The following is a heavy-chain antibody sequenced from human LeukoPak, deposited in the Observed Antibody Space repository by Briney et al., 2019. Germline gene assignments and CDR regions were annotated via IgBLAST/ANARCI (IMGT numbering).Heavy chain of an antibody. CDR2: ISRSGDYT. CDR3: VGPTGVRGGYCDMNP. J-gene: IGHJ5*02. D-gene: IGHD2-15*01. CDR1: GFAFMNYY. Sequence: PGGSLRLSCAASGFAFMNYYMNWIRQAPGKGLEWVSYISRSGDYTNYADSVRGRFTISRDNAKNSLYLQMNSMRAEDQAVYYCVGPTGVRGGYCDMNPWGQGTLVTVSS. V-gene: IGHV3-11*06.